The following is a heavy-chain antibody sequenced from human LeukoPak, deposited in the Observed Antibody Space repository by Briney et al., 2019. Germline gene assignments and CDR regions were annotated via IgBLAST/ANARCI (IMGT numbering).Heavy chain of an antibody. CDR1: GYTFTSYA. Sequence: GASVKVSCKASGYTFTSYAMHWVRQAPGQRLEWMGWINAGNGNTKYSQKFQGRVTITRDTSASTAYMELSSLRSEDTAVYYCARVMVRGVKVTFGYWGQGTLVTVSS. D-gene: IGHD3-10*01. J-gene: IGHJ4*02. CDR2: INAGNGNT. CDR3: ARVMVRGVKVTFGY. V-gene: IGHV1-3*01.